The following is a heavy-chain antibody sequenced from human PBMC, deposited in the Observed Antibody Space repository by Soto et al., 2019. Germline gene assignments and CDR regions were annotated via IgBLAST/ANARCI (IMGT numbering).Heavy chain of an antibody. CDR2: ISYDGGNK. CDR3: AREGAMVDDAFDI. Sequence: GGSLRLSCAASGFTFSSYAMHWVRQAPGKGLEWVAVISYDGGNKYYADSVKGRFTISRDNSKNTLYLQMNSLRAEDTAVYYCAREGAMVDDAFDIWGQGTMVTVSS. J-gene: IGHJ3*02. D-gene: IGHD5-18*01. V-gene: IGHV3-30-3*01. CDR1: GFTFSSYA.